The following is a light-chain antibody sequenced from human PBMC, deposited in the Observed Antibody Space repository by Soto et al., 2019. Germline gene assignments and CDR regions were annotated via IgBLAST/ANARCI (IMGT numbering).Light chain of an antibody. V-gene: IGKV1-5*03. CDR3: QQCHGYSS. CDR2: KTS. J-gene: IGKJ2*01. Sequence: DIQMTQSTSTLSASVGDRVTITCRASQSISGWLAWYQQKPGKAPKLLIYKTSSLESGVPSRFSGSGSGTQFTLTISSLQPDDFATYYCQQCHGYSSFGQGTKLEL. CDR1: QSISGW.